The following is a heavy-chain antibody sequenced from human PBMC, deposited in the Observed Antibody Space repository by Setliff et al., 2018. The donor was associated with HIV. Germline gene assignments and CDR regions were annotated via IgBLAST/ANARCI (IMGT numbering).Heavy chain of an antibody. J-gene: IGHJ5*02. V-gene: IGHV4-31*03. D-gene: IGHD5-18*01. CDR1: GGSISSGGFY. CDR3: ARRWGIRGYSS. Sequence: PSETLSLTCTVTGGSISSGGFYWTWIRQHPGKGLEWIGYIYNTGSTYHSPSLESRVTISVDTSKNQFSLKLYSVTVADTSVYYCARRWGIRGYSSWGQGTLVTVSS. CDR2: IYNTGST.